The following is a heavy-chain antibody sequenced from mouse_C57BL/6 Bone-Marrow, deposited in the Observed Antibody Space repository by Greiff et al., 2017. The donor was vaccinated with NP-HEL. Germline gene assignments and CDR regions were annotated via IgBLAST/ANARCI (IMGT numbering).Heavy chain of an antibody. J-gene: IGHJ3*01. CDR1: GFSFNTYA. V-gene: IGHV10-1*01. CDR2: IRSKSNNYAT. CDR3: VRQCKNGFAY. Sequence: EAGGGLVQPKGSLKLSCAASGFSFNTYAMNWVRQAPGKGLEWVARIRSKSNNYATYYADSVKDRFTISRDDSESMLYLQMNNLKTEDTAMYYCVRQCKNGFAYWGQGTLVTVSA.